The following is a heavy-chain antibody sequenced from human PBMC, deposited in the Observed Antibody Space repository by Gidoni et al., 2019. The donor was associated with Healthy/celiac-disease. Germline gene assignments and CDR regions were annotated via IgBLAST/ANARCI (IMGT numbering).Heavy chain of an antibody. D-gene: IGHD3-9*01. J-gene: IGHJ4*02. CDR1: GFTFSSYS. V-gene: IGHV3-48*02. Sequence: GFTFSSYSMNWVRQAPGKGLEWVSYISSSSSTIYYADSVKGRFTISRDNAKNSLYLQMNSMRDEDTAVYYCARGTRGDILTGFYRYWGQVTLVTVSS. CDR3: ARGTRGDILTGFYRY. CDR2: ISSSSSTI.